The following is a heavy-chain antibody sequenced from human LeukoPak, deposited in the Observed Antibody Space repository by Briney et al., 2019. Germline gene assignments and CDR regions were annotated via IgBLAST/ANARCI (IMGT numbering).Heavy chain of an antibody. CDR1: GFTFTSSA. V-gene: IGHV1-58*01. CDR3: AAEAAYYYDSRDAFDV. D-gene: IGHD3-22*01. J-gene: IGHJ3*01. Sequence: AVKVSCKASGFTFTSSAVQWVRQARGQRLEWIGWIVVGSGNTNYAQKFQERVTITRDMSTSLVYMELSSLRSEDTAVYYCAAEAAYYYDSRDAFDVWGQGTMVTVSS. CDR2: IVVGSGNT.